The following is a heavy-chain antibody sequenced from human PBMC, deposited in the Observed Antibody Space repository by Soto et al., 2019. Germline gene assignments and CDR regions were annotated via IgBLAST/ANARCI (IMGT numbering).Heavy chain of an antibody. CDR3: GRAEAAAGVDY. J-gene: IGHJ4*02. V-gene: IGHV3-74*01. CDR2: INSDGSST. Sequence: EVQLVESGGGLVQPGGSLRLSCAASGFTFSSYWMHWVRQAPGKGLVWVSRINSDGSSTSYADSVKGRFTISRDNAKDTLYLKRNSLRVEDTAVYYCGRAEAAAGVDYWGQGSLVTVSS. CDR1: GFTFSSYW. D-gene: IGHD6-13*01.